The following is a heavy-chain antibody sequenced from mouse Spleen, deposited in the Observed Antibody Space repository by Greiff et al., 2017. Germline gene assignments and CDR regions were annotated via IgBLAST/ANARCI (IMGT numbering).Heavy chain of an antibody. V-gene: IGHV5-4*01. CDR1: GFTFSSYA. Sequence: EVQVVESGGGLVKPGGSLKLSCAASGFTFSSYAMSWVRQTPEKRLEWVATISDGGSYTYYPDNVKGRFTISRDNAKNNLYLQMSHLKSEDTAMYYCARESLYYYGSSYAMDYWGQGTSVTVSS. D-gene: IGHD1-1*01. J-gene: IGHJ4*01. CDR3: ARESLYYYGSSYAMDY. CDR2: ISDGGSYT.